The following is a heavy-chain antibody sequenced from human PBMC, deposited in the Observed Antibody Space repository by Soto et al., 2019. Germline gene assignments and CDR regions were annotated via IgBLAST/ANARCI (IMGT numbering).Heavy chain of an antibody. V-gene: IGHV3-23*01. D-gene: IGHD3-3*01. CDR1: GFTFSSYA. Sequence: GGSLRLSCAASGFTFSSYAMSWVRQAPGKGLEWVSAISGSGGSTYYADSVKGRFTISRDNSKNTLYLQMNSLRAEDTAVYYCAKVGYDFWSGYLAHWGQGTLVTVYS. J-gene: IGHJ4*02. CDR2: ISGSGGST. CDR3: AKVGYDFWSGYLAH.